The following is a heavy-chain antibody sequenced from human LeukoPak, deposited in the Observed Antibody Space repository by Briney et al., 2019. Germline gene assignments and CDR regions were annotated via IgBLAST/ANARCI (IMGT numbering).Heavy chain of an antibody. J-gene: IGHJ6*03. CDR3: AKGPSGDRYYYYYYMDV. CDR1: GFTVSSNY. V-gene: IGHV3-53*01. D-gene: IGHD4-17*01. Sequence: PGGSLRLSCAASGFTVSSNYMSWVRQAPGKGLEWVSVIYSGGSTYYADSVKGRFTISRDNSKNTLYLQMNSLRAEDTAVYYCAKGPSGDRYYYYYYMDVWGKGTTVTVSS. CDR2: IYSGGST.